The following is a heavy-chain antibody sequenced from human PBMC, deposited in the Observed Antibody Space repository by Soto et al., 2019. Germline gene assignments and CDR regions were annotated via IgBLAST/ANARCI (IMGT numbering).Heavy chain of an antibody. V-gene: IGHV3-21*01. CDR3: AGVWFGRKAPDY. CDR1: GFTFSSYS. Sequence: ELQLVESGGGLVKPGGSLRLSCAASGFTFSSYSMNWVRQAPGKGLEWVSSISSSSSYIFYADSVKGRFSISRDNAKNSLFLQMNSLRAEDTAVYCCAGVWFGRKAPDYWGQGPLVTVSS. CDR2: ISSSSSYI. J-gene: IGHJ4*02. D-gene: IGHD3-10*01.